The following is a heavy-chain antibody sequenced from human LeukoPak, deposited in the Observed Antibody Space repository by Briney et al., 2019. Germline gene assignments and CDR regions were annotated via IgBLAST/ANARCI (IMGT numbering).Heavy chain of an antibody. D-gene: IGHD3-10*01. J-gene: IGHJ4*02. CDR1: GGSFSGYY. V-gene: IGHV4-34*01. CDR3: AIAMVRGVIIISDY. CDR2: INHSGST. Sequence: SETLSLTCAVYGGSFSGYYWSWIRQPPGKGLEWIGEINHSGSTNYNPSLKSRVTISVDTSENQFSLKLSSVTAADTAVYYCAIAMVRGVIIISDYWGQGTLVTVSS.